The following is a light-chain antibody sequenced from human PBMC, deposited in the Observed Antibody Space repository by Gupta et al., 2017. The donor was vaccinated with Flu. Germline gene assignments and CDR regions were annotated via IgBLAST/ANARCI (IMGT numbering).Light chain of an antibody. CDR2: WAS. J-gene: IGKJ3*01. CDR3: QQYYSSPFT. V-gene: IGKV4-1*01. Sequence: DIVMTQSPDSLAVSLGERATPNCKSSQSVLYSSNNKNYLAWYQQKPGQPPKLLIYWASTRESGVPDRFSGSGSGADFTLTISSLQAEDVAVYYCQQYYSSPFTFGPGTKVDIK. CDR1: QSVLYSSNNKNY.